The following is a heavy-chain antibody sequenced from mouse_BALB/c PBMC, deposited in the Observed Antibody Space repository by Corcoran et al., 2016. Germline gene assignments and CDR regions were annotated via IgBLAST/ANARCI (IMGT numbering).Heavy chain of an antibody. CDR1: GYSFTGYS. Sequence: EVHLQQSGPELVKPGASVKISCKASGYSFTGYSMHWVKQSHGKSLEWIGRINPYNGDTSYNQNFKDKASLTVDKSSSTAYMELHSMTSEDSAVYYCERSDGNYEDWGQGTTLTVSS. V-gene: IGHV1-26*01. CDR3: ERSDGNYED. J-gene: IGHJ2*01. CDR2: INPYNGDT. D-gene: IGHD2-1*01.